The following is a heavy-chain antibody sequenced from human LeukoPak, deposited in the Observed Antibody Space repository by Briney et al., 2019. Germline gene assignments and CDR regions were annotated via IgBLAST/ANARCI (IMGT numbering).Heavy chain of an antibody. Sequence: SETLSLTCAVYGGSFSGYYWSWIRQPPGKGLEWIGEINHSGSTYYNPSLKSRVTTSVDRSKNQFSLKLSSVTAADTAVYYCARGLVGATTWFDPWGQGTLVTVSS. D-gene: IGHD1-26*01. J-gene: IGHJ5*02. CDR3: ARGLVGATTWFDP. V-gene: IGHV4-34*01. CDR2: INHSGST. CDR1: GGSFSGYY.